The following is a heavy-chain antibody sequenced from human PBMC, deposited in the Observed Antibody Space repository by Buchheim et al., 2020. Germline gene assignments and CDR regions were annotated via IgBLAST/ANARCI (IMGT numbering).Heavy chain of an antibody. D-gene: IGHD3-22*01. J-gene: IGHJ4*02. Sequence: QVQLVQSGAEVKKPGSSVKVSCKASGGTFSSYAISWVRQAPGQGLEWMGGIIPIFGTANYAQKFPGRVTITADESTSTAHMELSSLRSEDTAVYYCARDPTYYYDSSGSGEGYFDYWGQGTL. V-gene: IGHV1-69*01. CDR3: ARDPTYYYDSSGSGEGYFDY. CDR2: IIPIFGTA. CDR1: GGTFSSYA.